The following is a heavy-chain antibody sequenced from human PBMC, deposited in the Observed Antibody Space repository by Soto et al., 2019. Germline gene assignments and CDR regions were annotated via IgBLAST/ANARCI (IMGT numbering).Heavy chain of an antibody. V-gene: IGHV4-39*01. CDR1: GGSISSSSYY. D-gene: IGHD2-8*01. J-gene: IGHJ4*02. Sequence: QLQLQESGPGLVKPSETLSLTCTVSGGSISSSSYYWGWIRQPPGKGLEWIGRIYYSGSTYYNPSLKSRVTISVDTSKNQFSLKLSSVTAADTAVYYCASAISDIVLMVYAIFDYWGQGTLVTVSS. CDR3: ASAISDIVLMVYAIFDY. CDR2: IYYSGST.